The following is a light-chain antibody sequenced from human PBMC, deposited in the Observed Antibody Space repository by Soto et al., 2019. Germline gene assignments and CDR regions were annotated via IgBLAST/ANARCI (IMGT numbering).Light chain of an antibody. CDR2: GAS. V-gene: IGKV3-15*01. CDR1: QSVSSN. CDR3: QQYNTWPSFT. J-gene: IGKJ3*01. Sequence: DIVMTQSPATLSVSPGERATLSCRASQSVSSNLAWYQQKPGQAPRLLVYGASTRATGIPARFSGSGSGTEFILTISCLQSEDFALYYCQQYNTWPSFTFGPGTKVHI.